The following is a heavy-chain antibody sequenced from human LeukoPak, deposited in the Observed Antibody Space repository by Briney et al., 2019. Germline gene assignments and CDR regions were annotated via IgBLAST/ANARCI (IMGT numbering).Heavy chain of an antibody. CDR1: GFTFTTYS. CDR2: IGASSSYI. V-gene: IGHV3-21*01. CDR3: ATDSDFSY. J-gene: IGHJ4*02. D-gene: IGHD3-3*01. Sequence: GGSLRLSCAASGFTFTTYSMHWGRQAPGKGLEWVSSIGASSSYIYYADSVKGRFTISRDNAENSLHLQMNSLRAEDTSVYYCATDSDFSYWGQGILVTVSS.